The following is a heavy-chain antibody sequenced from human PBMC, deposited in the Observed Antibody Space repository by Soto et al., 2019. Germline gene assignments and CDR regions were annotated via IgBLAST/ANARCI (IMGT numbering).Heavy chain of an antibody. V-gene: IGHV4-30-4*02. D-gene: IGHD6-25*01. CDR3: ERAGRYYYYLDV. CDR2: IYYSGST. CDR1: GGSISSGDYY. J-gene: IGHJ6*03. Sequence: TSETLSLTCTVSGGSISSGDYYWSWIRQPPGKGLEWIGYIYYSGSTYYNPSLKSRVTISVDTSKNQFSLKLSSVTAEDTAVSYCERAGRYYYYLDVRGKATKVTVSS.